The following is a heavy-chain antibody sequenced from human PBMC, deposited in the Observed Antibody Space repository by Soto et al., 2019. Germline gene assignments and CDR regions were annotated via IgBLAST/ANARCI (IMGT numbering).Heavy chain of an antibody. CDR2: IRGGGNT. J-gene: IGHJ6*02. V-gene: IGHV3-66*01. CDR3: VRENYYYGMDV. Sequence: EVQLVESGGGLVQPGGSLRLSCAASGFTVSTDWMYWVRQAPGKGLEWVSVIRGGGNTFYADSVEGRSTISRDNSKNTVYLQMNSLRVEDTAMYYCVRENYYYGMDVWGQGTTVTVSS. CDR1: GFTVSTDW.